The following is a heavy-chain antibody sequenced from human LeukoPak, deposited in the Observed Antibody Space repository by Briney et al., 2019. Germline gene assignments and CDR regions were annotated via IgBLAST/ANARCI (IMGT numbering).Heavy chain of an antibody. CDR2: ISAYNGNT. J-gene: IGHJ4*02. CDR3: TVHIAARTGDY. CDR1: GYTFTSYG. Sequence: ASVKVSCKASGYTFTSYGISWVRQAPGQWLEWMGWISAYNGNTNYAQKLQGRVTMTTDTSTSTAYMELRSLRSDDTAVYYCTVHIAARTGDYWGQGTLVTVSS. V-gene: IGHV1-18*01. D-gene: IGHD6-6*01.